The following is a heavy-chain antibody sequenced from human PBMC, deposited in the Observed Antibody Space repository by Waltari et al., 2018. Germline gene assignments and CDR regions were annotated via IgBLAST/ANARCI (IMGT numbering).Heavy chain of an antibody. CDR3: ARELGGSAAGTDH. D-gene: IGHD2-2*01. J-gene: IGHJ1*01. CDR1: GFSLTGYS. CDR2: ISWSDDKT. V-gene: IGHV3-48*01. Sequence: EVRLVQAGGDLGQPGGSLRLSCAVSGFSLTGYSRIWVRQTPERGLEWVSYISWSDDKTEYADSGRGRFTISRDIARNSVSLQMKNLKVEDTAMYYCARELGGSAAGTDHWGQGSMVFVSS.